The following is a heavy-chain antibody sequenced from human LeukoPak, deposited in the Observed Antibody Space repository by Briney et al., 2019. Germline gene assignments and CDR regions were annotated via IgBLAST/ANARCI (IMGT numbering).Heavy chain of an antibody. V-gene: IGHV3-74*01. Sequence: GGSLRLSCAAPGYTLSTYWMHWVRQAPGKRLVWVSCLNTDGNVTSYADSVKGAFTISRDTANNTLYLQLKRLRAENTAVYHCARGEQMDVWGKGTTVTVSS. CDR3: ARGEQMDV. D-gene: IGHD1/OR15-1a*01. CDR2: LNTDGNVT. CDR1: GYTLSTYW. J-gene: IGHJ6*04.